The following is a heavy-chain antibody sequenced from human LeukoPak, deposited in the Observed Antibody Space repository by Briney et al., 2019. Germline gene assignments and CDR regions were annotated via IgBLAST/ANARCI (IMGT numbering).Heavy chain of an antibody. CDR2: ISSSGSTI. Sequence: PGGSLRLSCAASGFTFSDYYMSWIRQAPGKGLEWVSYISSSGSTIYYADSVKGRFTISRDNAKNSLYLQMNSLRAEDTAVYYCAKAARSIAVAGLIYFDYWGQGTLVTVSS. D-gene: IGHD6-19*01. CDR3: AKAARSIAVAGLIYFDY. V-gene: IGHV3-11*01. CDR1: GFTFSDYY. J-gene: IGHJ4*02.